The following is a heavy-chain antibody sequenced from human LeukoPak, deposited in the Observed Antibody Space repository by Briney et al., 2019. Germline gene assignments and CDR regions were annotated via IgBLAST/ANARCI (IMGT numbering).Heavy chain of an antibody. CDR2: IYYSGST. Sequence: PSETLSLTCTVSGGSTSTTGYYWAWIRQPPGKGLQWIASIYYSGSTYYNSSLKSRVTISVDTSKNQFSLKLSSMTAADTAAYYCASDKGYSNNYFDYWGQGTLVTVSS. CDR1: GGSTSTTGYY. CDR3: ASDKGYSNNYFDY. J-gene: IGHJ4*02. V-gene: IGHV4-39*02. D-gene: IGHD6-13*01.